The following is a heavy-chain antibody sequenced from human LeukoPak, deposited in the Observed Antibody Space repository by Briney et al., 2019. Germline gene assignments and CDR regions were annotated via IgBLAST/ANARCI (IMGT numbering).Heavy chain of an antibody. J-gene: IGHJ6*03. CDR3: ARVRSGYGADYYYYYDMDV. CDR1: GGSISSGSHY. V-gene: IGHV4-61*02. Sequence: SETLSLTCTVSGGSISSGSHYWSWIRQPGGKGLEWIGRIYTSGSTNYNPSLKSRVNISVDTSKNQFSLKLSSVTAADTAVYYCARVRSGYGADYYYYYDMDVWGKGTTVTVSS. CDR2: IYTSGST. D-gene: IGHD4-17*01.